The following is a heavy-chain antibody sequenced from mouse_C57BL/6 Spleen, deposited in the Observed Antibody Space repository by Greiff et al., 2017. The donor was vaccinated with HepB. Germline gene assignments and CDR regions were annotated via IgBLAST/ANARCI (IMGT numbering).Heavy chain of an antibody. D-gene: IGHD1-1*01. CDR3: ARTGDYGSSYGYFDV. V-gene: IGHV1-42*01. Sequence: VHVKQSGPELVKPGASVKISCKASGYSFTGYYMNWVKQSPEKSLEWIGEINPSTGGTTYNQKFKAKATLTVDKSSSTAYMQLKSLTSEDSAVYYCARTGDYGSSYGYFDVWGTGTTVTVSS. J-gene: IGHJ1*03. CDR1: GYSFTGYY. CDR2: INPSTGGT.